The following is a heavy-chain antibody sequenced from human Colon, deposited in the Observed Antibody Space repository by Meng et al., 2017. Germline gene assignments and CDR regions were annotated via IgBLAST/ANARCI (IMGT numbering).Heavy chain of an antibody. CDR3: ARGGYYYDSSGFRAALDY. CDR1: GYTFTTYD. J-gene: IGHJ4*02. CDR2: MNPDSGDT. D-gene: IGHD3-22*01. Sequence: QVQLVQSGAEMKKPGASVKVSCKASGYTFTTYDINWVRQATGQGLEWMGWMNPDSGDTGYAQKFQGRLTMTRGTSISAAYMELTSLRSEDTAVYYCARGGYYYDSSGFRAALDYWGQGALVTVSS. V-gene: IGHV1-8*01.